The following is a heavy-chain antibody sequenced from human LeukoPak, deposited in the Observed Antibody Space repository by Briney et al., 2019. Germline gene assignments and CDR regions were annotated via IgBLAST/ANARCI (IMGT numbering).Heavy chain of an antibody. D-gene: IGHD1-26*01. CDR3: ARLVGAIKHDYFYYYLDV. CDR2: TNHNGSA. V-gene: IGHV4-34*01. Sequence: GSLRLSCAASGFTFSNAWMSWVRQAPGKGLEWIGETNHNGSANYISSLKSRLTLSVDTSKDQFSLKLISVTAADTAVYFCARLVGAIKHDYFYYYLDVWGKGTTVTVPS. J-gene: IGHJ6*03. CDR1: GFTFSNAW.